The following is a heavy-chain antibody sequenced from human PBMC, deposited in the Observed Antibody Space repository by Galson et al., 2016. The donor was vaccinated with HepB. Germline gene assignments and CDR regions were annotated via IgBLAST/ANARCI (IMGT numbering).Heavy chain of an antibody. V-gene: IGHV3-7*01. CDR1: GFTFSRYW. CDR2: INQDGSEK. J-gene: IGHJ5*02. CDR3: ARVIFDISPSGWLDP. D-gene: IGHD3-9*01. Sequence: SLRLSCAASGFTFSRYWVSWVRQAPGKGLEWVANINQDGSEKYYVDSVKGRFAISRDNAENSFYLQMNSLRAEDTAVYFCARVIFDISPSGWLDPWGQGTLVTVSS.